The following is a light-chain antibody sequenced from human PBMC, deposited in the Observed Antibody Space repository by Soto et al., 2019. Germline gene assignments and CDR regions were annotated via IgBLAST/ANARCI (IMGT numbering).Light chain of an antibody. CDR2: GAS. V-gene: IGKV3-15*01. CDR1: QSVSSN. Sequence: IVLAQSPATLSVSAWERAALSCVASQSVSSNLAWYQQKPGQAPRLLIYGASTRATGVPARFSGGGSGTEFTLTISSLQSEDFAVYYCQQYNNWPWTFGQGTKVDI. CDR3: QQYNNWPWT. J-gene: IGKJ1*01.